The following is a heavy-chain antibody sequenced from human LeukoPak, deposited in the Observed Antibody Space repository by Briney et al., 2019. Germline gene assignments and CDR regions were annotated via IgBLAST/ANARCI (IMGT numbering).Heavy chain of an antibody. CDR3: AADDMVAFK. D-gene: IGHD5-12*01. J-gene: IGHJ4*02. V-gene: IGHV1-58*02. Sequence: SVKVSCKASGFTFGNSAMQWVRQARGQRLEWIGWIVVGSGNTNYAQKFQKRVTITRDMSTSTAYMELSSLRSEDTAIYYCAADDMVAFKWGQGTLVTVSS. CDR1: GFTFGNSA. CDR2: IVVGSGNT.